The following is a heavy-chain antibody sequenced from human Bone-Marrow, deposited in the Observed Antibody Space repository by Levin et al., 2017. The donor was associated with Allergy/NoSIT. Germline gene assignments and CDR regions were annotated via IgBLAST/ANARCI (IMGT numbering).Heavy chain of an antibody. CDR1: GYSFTRYY. Sequence: ASVKVSCKSSASGYSFTRYYIHWVRQAPGRGLEWMGVIDTGAGATTYAQKIEGRVTMTRDMSTSTVYMELSSLRCEDTAVYYCATTRGTMDGGPWGQGTLVSVSS. CDR2: IDTGAGAT. V-gene: IGHV1-46*01. CDR3: ATTRGTMDGGP. J-gene: IGHJ5*02. D-gene: IGHD4/OR15-4a*01.